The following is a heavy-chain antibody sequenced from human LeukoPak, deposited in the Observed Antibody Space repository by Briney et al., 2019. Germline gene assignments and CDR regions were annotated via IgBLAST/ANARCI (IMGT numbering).Heavy chain of an antibody. CDR1: GFTFSSYG. D-gene: IGHD1-7*01. Sequence: GGSLRLSCAASGFTFSSYGMHWVRQAPGKGLEWVAVIWYDGSNKYYADSVKGRFTISRDNSKNTLYLQMDGLRAEDTAVYYCAKGELELRPDAFDIWGQGTMVTVSS. J-gene: IGHJ3*02. CDR3: AKGELELRPDAFDI. V-gene: IGHV3-33*06. CDR2: IWYDGSNK.